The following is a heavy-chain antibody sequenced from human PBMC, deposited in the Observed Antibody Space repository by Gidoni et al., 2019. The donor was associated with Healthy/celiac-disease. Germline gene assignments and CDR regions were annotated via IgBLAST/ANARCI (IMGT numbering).Heavy chain of an antibody. CDR1: GFTFSSYG. D-gene: IGHD5-12*01. J-gene: IGHJ4*02. CDR3: ARGGDIVATKTAVAGTRSFLY. V-gene: IGHV3-33*01. Sequence: QVQLVESGGGVVQPGRSLRLSCAASGFTFSSYGMHWVRQAPGKGLEWVAVIWYDGSNKYYADSVKGRFTISRDNSKNTLYLQMNSLRAEDTAVYYCARGGDIVATKTAVAGTRSFLYWGQGTLVTVSS. CDR2: IWYDGSNK.